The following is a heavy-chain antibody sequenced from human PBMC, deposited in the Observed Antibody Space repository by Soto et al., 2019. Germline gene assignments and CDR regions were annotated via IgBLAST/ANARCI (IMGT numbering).Heavy chain of an antibody. Sequence: LSLTCTVSGDSISTFYWGWMRQSPGKELEWIGYVYYTGSTNYNPSLKSRVTISVDRPKNQFSLKLTSADATDTAVYYCARGRTVRNYADDSSDYFYFFDYWGQGTQVTVSS. CDR2: VYYTGST. CDR3: ARGRTVRNYADDSSDYFYFFDY. J-gene: IGHJ4*02. D-gene: IGHD3-22*01. CDR1: GDSISTFY. V-gene: IGHV4-59*01.